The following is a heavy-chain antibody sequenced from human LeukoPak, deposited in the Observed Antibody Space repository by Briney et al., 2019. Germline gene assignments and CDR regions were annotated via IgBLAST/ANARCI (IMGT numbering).Heavy chain of an antibody. D-gene: IGHD2-2*01. CDR3: ARDCSSTSCYD. V-gene: IGHV1-8*01. Sequence: ASVKVSCKASGYTFTSYDINWVRQATGQGLEWMGWMNPNSGNTGYAQKFQGRVTMTRDTSISTAYMELSRLRSDDTAVYYCARDCSSTSCYDWGQGTLVTVSS. CDR2: MNPNSGNT. J-gene: IGHJ4*02. CDR1: GYTFTSYD.